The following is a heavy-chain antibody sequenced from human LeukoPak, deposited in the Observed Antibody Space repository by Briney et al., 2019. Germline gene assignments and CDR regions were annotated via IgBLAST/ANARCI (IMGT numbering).Heavy chain of an antibody. D-gene: IGHD6-19*01. J-gene: IGHJ4*02. CDR2: ISGSGDRT. CDR1: GFTLSSYG. CDR3: AKDGVAWLANFDY. Sequence: GGSLRLSCAASGFTLSSYGMSWVRQAPGKGLEWVSAISGSGDRTYYADSVKGRFTISRDNSKNTLYLQMNSLRAEDTAVYYCAKDGVAWLANFDYWGQGTLVTVSS. V-gene: IGHV3-23*01.